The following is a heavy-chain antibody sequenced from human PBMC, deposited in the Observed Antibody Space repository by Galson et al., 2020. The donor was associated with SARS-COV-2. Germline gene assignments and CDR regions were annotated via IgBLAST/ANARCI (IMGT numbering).Heavy chain of an antibody. CDR2: ISGSGTNV. J-gene: IGHJ3*01. CDR3: ASPYLAGASFFGAFDL. V-gene: IGHV3-48*03. Sequence: GESLKISCAGSGFSFGDHEMNWVRHGPGKGLEWISFISGSGTNVYYADSVKGRFTISRDNAKNSLYLQMTSLRAEDTAIYYCASPYLAGASFFGAFDLWGPGTMVTVSS. D-gene: IGHD3-3*02. CDR1: GFSFGDHE.